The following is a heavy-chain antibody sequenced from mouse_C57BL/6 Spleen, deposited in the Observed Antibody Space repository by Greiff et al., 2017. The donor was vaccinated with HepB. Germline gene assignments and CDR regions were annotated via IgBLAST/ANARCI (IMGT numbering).Heavy chain of an antibody. Sequence: EVQLVESGGGLVKPGGSLKLSCAASGFTFSDYGMHWVRQAPEKGLEWVAYISSGSSTIYYADTVKGRFTISRDNAKNTLFLQMTSLRYEDTAMYYCARRTTTGAMDYWGQGTSVTVSS. J-gene: IGHJ4*01. D-gene: IGHD5-5*01. V-gene: IGHV5-17*01. CDR2: ISSGSSTI. CDR3: ARRTTTGAMDY. CDR1: GFTFSDYG.